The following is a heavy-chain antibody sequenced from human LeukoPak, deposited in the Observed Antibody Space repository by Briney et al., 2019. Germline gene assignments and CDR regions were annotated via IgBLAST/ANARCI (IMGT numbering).Heavy chain of an antibody. CDR3: ARGGYSYGYSFDY. CDR1: GGTFSSYA. J-gene: IGHJ4*02. Sequence: SVKVSCKASGGTFSSYAISWVRQAPGQGLEWMGRIIPIFGTAHYAQNFQGRVTITTDDSTSTAHMELSSLRSEDTAVYYCARGGYSYGYSFDYWGQGTLVTVSS. V-gene: IGHV1-69*05. CDR2: IIPIFGTA. D-gene: IGHD5-18*01.